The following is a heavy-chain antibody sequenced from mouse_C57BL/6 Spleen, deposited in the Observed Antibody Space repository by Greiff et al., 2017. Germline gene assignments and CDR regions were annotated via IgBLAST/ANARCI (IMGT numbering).Heavy chain of an antibody. V-gene: IGHV1-50*01. Sequence: QVQLQQPGAELVKPGASVKLSCKASGYTFTSYWMQWVKQRPGQGLEWIGAIDPSASYTNYNQKFKGKATLTVDTSSSTAYMQLSSLTSEDSAVYYCAIADYYGSRRYFDVWGTGTTVTVSS. CDR2: IDPSASYT. D-gene: IGHD1-1*01. CDR3: AIADYYGSRRYFDV. CDR1: GYTFTSYW. J-gene: IGHJ1*03.